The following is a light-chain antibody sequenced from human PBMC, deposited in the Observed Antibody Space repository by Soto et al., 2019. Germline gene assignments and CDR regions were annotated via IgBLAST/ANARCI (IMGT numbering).Light chain of an antibody. J-gene: IGKJ1*01. CDR2: AAS. V-gene: IGKV1-6*01. CDR3: LRDYNYPRT. Sequence: AIQMTQSPSSLSASVGDRVTITRRASQGIGNDLGWYQQKPGKAPKLLIYAASSLQSGVPSRFSGSGSGTDFTLTISSLQPEDFAAYYCLRDYNYPRTFGQGTKVDIK. CDR1: QGIGND.